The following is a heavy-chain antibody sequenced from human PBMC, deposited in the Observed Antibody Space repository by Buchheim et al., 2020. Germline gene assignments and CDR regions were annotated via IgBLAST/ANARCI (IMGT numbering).Heavy chain of an antibody. CDR3: ARGPSSGPNWFDP. CDR1: GGSISSGSSY. D-gene: IGHD3-22*01. J-gene: IGHJ5*02. Sequence: QVQLQESGPGLVKPSQTLSLTCTVPGGSISSGSSYWSWIRQPAGKGLEWIGRIYTSGSTNYNPSLTSRVTISVDTSKNQFSLKLSSVTAADTAVYYCARGPSSGPNWFDPWGQGTL. CDR2: IYTSGST. V-gene: IGHV4-61*02.